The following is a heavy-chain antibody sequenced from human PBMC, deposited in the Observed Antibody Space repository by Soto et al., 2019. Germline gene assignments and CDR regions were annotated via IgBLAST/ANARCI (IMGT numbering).Heavy chain of an antibody. CDR1: GDSFSSNIIT. CDR3: ARLIGTSWFVG. V-gene: IGHV6-1*01. J-gene: IGHJ4*02. D-gene: IGHD6-13*01. CDR2: TYYRSQWFN. Sequence: SQTLSLTYAISGDSFSSNIITWDWIRQSPSRGLEWLGRTYYRSQWFNDYAVSVKSRMTINADTSKNQFSLQLNYVTPDDTAVYYCARLIGTSWFVGWGQGTPVTVSS.